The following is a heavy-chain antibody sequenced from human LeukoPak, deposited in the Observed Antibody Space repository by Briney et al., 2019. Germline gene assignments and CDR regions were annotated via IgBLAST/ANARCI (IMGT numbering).Heavy chain of an antibody. CDR1: GFXFXDXX. D-gene: IGHD4-17*01. Sequence: GGSLRLSCAASGFXFXDXXXXWXXXXXXXXXXXXXYMSGSGTTIYYADSVKGRFTISRDNAKNSLYLQMNSLRAEDTAVYYCVRDVDDYDHHRGDSWGQGTLVTVSS. V-gene: IGHV3-11*01. CDR3: VRDVDDYDHHRGDS. J-gene: IGHJ4*02. CDR2: MSGSGTTI.